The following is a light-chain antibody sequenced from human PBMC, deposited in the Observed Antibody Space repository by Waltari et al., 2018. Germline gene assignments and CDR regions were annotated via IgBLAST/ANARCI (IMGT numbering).Light chain of an antibody. Sequence: QSALTQPASVSGSPGQSIAISCTGTSRDICAYNYVSWYQQHPGKAPKLMIYEVSKRPSGVSNRFSGSKSGNTASLTISGLQAEDEADYYCCSYAGSSTYVVFGGGTKLTVL. CDR2: EVS. CDR1: SRDICAYNY. J-gene: IGLJ2*01. V-gene: IGLV2-23*02. CDR3: CSYAGSSTYVV.